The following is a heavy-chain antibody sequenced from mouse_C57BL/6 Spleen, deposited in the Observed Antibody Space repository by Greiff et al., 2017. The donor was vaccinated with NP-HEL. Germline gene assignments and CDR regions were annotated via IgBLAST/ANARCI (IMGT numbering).Heavy chain of an antibody. J-gene: IGHJ2*01. CDR1: GYAFTNYL. D-gene: IGHD1-1*01. Sequence: VKLMESGAELVRPGTSVKVSCKASGYAFTNYLIEWVKQRPGQGLEWIGVINPGSGGTNYNEKFKGKATLTADKSSSTAYMQLSSLTSEDSAVYFCARPNYYGSSYNYFDYWGQGTTLTVSS. CDR2: INPGSGGT. V-gene: IGHV1-54*01. CDR3: ARPNYYGSSYNYFDY.